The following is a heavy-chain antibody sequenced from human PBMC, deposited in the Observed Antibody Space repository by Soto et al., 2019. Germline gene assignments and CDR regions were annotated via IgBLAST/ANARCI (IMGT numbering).Heavy chain of an antibody. CDR3: ARGRVQQWLGYYYYYYMDV. J-gene: IGHJ6*03. CDR1: GFTFSSYA. CDR2: ISGSGGST. V-gene: IGHV3-23*01. Sequence: GGSLRLSCAASGFTFSSYAMSWVRQAPGKGLEWVSAISGSGGSTYYADSVKGRFTISRDNSKNTLYLQMNSLRAEETAVYYCARGRVQQWLGYYYYYYMDVWGKGTTVTVSS. D-gene: IGHD6-19*01.